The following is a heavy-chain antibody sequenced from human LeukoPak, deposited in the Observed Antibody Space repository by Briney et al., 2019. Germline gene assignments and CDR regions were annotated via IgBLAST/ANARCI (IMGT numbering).Heavy chain of an antibody. CDR2: IYPGDSDT. CDR1: GYSFTSYW. V-gene: IGHV5-51*01. J-gene: IGHJ6*03. Sequence: GESLKISCKGSGYSFTSYWIGWVRQMPGKGLEWMGIIYPGDSDTRYSPSFQGQVTISADKSISTAYLQWSSLKASDTAMYYCAGLARYYYYYMDVWGKGTTVTVSS. CDR3: AGLARYYYYYMDV.